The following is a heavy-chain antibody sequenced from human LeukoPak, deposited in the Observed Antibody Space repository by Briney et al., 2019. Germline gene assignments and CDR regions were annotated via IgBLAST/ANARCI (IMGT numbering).Heavy chain of an antibody. J-gene: IGHJ3*02. CDR3: ARMRYYDSRAFDI. CDR2: IYHSGST. D-gene: IGHD3-22*01. Sequence: GSLRLSCAASGFTFSSYSMNWVRQAPGKGLEWIGEIYHSGSTNYNPSLKSRVTISVDKSKNQFSLKLSSVTAADTAVYYCARMRYYDSRAFDIWGQGTMVTVSS. V-gene: IGHV4-4*02. CDR1: GFTFSSYSM.